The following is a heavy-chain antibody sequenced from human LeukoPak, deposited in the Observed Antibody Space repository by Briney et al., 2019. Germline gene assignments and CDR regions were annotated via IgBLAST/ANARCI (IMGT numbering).Heavy chain of an antibody. CDR3: ARLNDGFDI. Sequence: GESLKISCKGSGYGFTRYWIAWERQMPGKGLQWMGIIDPGDSETRYSPSFQGQVTITADKSISTAYLQWSSLKASDTAMYYCARLNDGFDIWGQGAMVIVSS. J-gene: IGHJ3*02. V-gene: IGHV5-51*01. CDR2: IDPGDSET. CDR1: GYGFTRYW.